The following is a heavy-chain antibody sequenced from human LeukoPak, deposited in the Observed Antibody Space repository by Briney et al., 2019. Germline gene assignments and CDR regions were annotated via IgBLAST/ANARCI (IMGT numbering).Heavy chain of an antibody. Sequence: PGGSLRLSCAASGFTFSSYAMSWVRQPPGKGLEWIGEINHSGSTNYNPSLKSRVTISVDTSKNQFSLKLSSVTAADTAVYYCARGREVVVVPAATPNYYYYGMDVWGQGTTVTVSS. V-gene: IGHV4-34*01. CDR3: ARGREVVVVPAATPNYYYYGMDV. CDR1: GFTFSSYA. CDR2: INHSGST. J-gene: IGHJ6*02. D-gene: IGHD2-2*01.